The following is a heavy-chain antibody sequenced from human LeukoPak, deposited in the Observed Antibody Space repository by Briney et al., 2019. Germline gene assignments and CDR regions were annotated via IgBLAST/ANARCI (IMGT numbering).Heavy chain of an antibody. Sequence: GASVTVSCKASGYTFSNYYMHWVRQAPGQRLEWMGWINAGNGNTKYSQEFQDRVTITRDTSASTAYMELSSLRSEDMAVYYCARSSSSTSFDYWGQGTLVTVSS. CDR1: GYTFSNYY. J-gene: IGHJ4*02. CDR3: ARSSSSTSFDY. V-gene: IGHV1-3*03. CDR2: INAGNGNT. D-gene: IGHD2-2*01.